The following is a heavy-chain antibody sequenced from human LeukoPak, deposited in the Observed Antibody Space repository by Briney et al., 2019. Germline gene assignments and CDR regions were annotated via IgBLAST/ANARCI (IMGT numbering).Heavy chain of an antibody. CDR3: ARRMGSSWYPNWFDP. J-gene: IGHJ5*02. D-gene: IGHD6-13*01. CDR2: IIPIFGTA. Sequence: SVKVSCKASGGTFSSYAISWVRQAPGQGLEWMGGIIPIFGTANYAQRFQGRVTITTDESTSTAYMELSSLRSEDTAVYYCARRMGSSWYPNWFDPWGQGTLVTVSS. V-gene: IGHV1-69*05. CDR1: GGTFSSYA.